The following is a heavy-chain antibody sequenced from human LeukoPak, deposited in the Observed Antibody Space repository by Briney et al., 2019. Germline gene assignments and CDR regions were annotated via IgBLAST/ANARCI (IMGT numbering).Heavy chain of an antibody. Sequence: ASVKVSCKASGYTFTSYYMHWVQQAPGKGLEWMGLVDPEDGETIYAEKFQGRVTITADTSTDTAYMELSSLRSEDTAVYYCATDSRNDFWGHRAYWGQGTLVTVSS. CDR3: ATDSRNDFWGHRAY. CDR1: GYTFTSYY. CDR2: VDPEDGET. D-gene: IGHD3-3*01. V-gene: IGHV1-69-2*01. J-gene: IGHJ4*02.